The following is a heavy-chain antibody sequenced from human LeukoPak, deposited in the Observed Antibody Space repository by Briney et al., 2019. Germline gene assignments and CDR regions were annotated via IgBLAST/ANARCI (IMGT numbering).Heavy chain of an antibody. J-gene: IGHJ4*02. CDR1: GFTFSSYA. CDR3: AKEDMMYYYDSSGSSFDY. CDR2: ISGSGGST. Sequence: GGSLRLSCAASGFTFSSYAMSWVRQAPGKGLEWVSAISGSGGSTYYADSVKGRFTISRDNSKNTLYLQMNSLRAEDTAVYYCAKEDMMYYYDSSGSSFDYWGLGTLVTVSS. D-gene: IGHD3-22*01. V-gene: IGHV3-23*01.